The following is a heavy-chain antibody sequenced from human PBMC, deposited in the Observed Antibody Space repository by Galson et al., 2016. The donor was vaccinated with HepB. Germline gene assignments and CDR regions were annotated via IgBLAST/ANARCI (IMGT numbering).Heavy chain of an antibody. CDR1: GFTFSSYG. J-gene: IGHJ5*02. D-gene: IGHD3-16*02. Sequence: SLRLSCAGSGFTFSSYGMHWVRQAPGKGLEWVAAIKFDGSKKYYGDSVKGRFTISRDDSKHTVYLQMSSLRAEDTAIYFCARDLSYGSNWFDPRGQGTLVTVSS. CDR3: ARDLSYGSNWFDP. CDR2: IKFDGSKK. V-gene: IGHV3-33*01.